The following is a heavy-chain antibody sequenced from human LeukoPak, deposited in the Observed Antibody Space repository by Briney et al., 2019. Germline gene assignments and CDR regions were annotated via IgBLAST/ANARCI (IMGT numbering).Heavy chain of an antibody. Sequence: GESLKISLNGSGYSFTTYWLAWVRQIPGKGLEWRGVVYPGDSDTRYSPAFQGKVTISTDKSINTAYLQWSSLKASDTAMYYCARQSAGRDGYKDYWGQGTLVTVSS. J-gene: IGHJ4*02. CDR1: GYSFTTYW. D-gene: IGHD5-24*01. V-gene: IGHV5-51*01. CDR2: VYPGDSDT. CDR3: ARQSAGRDGYKDY.